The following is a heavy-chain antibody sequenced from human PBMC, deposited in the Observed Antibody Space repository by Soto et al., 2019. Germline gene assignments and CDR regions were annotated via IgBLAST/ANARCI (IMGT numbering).Heavy chain of an antibody. CDR2: INPNSGGT. Sequence: ASVKVSCKASGYTFTGCYMHCVRQAPGQGLEWMGWINPNSGGTNYAQKFQGWVTMTRDTSISTAYMELSRLRSDDTAVYYCARAYCGGDCYWGLGAFDIWGQGTMVTVSS. V-gene: IGHV1-2*04. CDR1: GYTFTGCY. D-gene: IGHD2-21*02. CDR3: ARAYCGGDCYWGLGAFDI. J-gene: IGHJ3*02.